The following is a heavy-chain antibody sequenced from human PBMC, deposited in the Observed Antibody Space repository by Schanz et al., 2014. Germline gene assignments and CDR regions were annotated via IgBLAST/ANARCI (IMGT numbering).Heavy chain of an antibody. CDR2: INPSGGST. J-gene: IGHJ4*02. Sequence: QLMQSGSEVRKPGASVKVSCKASGYIFGSHGMTWVRQAPGQGPELMGIINPSGGSTSYAQKFQGRVTMTRDTSTSTVYMELSSLRSEDTAVYYCARGGFFDSTSFDSWGQGTLVTVSS. CDR1: GYIFGSHG. V-gene: IGHV1-46*03. D-gene: IGHD2-2*01. CDR3: ARGGFFDSTSFDS.